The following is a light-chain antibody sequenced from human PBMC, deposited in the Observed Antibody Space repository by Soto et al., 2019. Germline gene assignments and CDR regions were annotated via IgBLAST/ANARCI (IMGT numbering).Light chain of an antibody. V-gene: IGKV1-5*01. Sequence: DIEMTQSPSTLSASVGYRATITCRASQSISSWLAWYQQKPGKAPQILIYDASSLESGVPSRFSGSGSGTEFTLTISSMQPDDFATYYCQQYNTHQTFGQGTKVDIK. CDR3: QQYNTHQT. CDR1: QSISSW. CDR2: DAS. J-gene: IGKJ1*01.